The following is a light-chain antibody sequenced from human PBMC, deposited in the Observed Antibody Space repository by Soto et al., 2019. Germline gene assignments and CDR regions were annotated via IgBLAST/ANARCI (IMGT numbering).Light chain of an antibody. Sequence: EIVLTQSPATLSLSPGERATLSCRASQSIRSPFLAWYKQKPGQAPRLFIHGASSRATGIPDRFSGSGSGTDLTLTISRLEPEDFAVYYCGSDEWTFGQGTKVE. CDR1: QSIRSPF. CDR3: GSDEWT. J-gene: IGKJ1*01. CDR2: GAS. V-gene: IGKV3-20*01.